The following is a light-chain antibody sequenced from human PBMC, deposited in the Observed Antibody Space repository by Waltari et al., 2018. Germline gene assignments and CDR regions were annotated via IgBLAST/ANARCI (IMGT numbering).Light chain of an antibody. J-gene: IGKJ2*01. CDR1: QSLLYSAGYSY. Sequence: DIVLTQSPLSLPVTPGEPASISCRSSQSLLYSAGYSYLEWYLQKPVQSPQLLIYAGSSRASGVPDRFSGSVSGTDFTLRISRVEADDVGVYYCMQGLRTPYTFGQGTKLEIK. V-gene: IGKV2-28*01. CDR2: AGS. CDR3: MQGLRTPYT.